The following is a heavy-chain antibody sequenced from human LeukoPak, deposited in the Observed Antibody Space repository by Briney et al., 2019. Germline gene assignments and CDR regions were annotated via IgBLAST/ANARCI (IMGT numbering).Heavy chain of an antibody. J-gene: IGHJ4*02. CDR1: GFTFSSYA. CDR2: ISGSGGST. CDR3: ARLTGYSSGWYGSRFDY. Sequence: GGSLRLSCAASGFTFSSYAMSWVRQAPGKGLEWVSAISGSGGSTYYADSVKGRFTISRDNSKNTLYLQMNSLRAEDTAVYYCARLTGYSSGWYGSRFDYWGQGTLVTVSS. D-gene: IGHD6-19*01. V-gene: IGHV3-23*01.